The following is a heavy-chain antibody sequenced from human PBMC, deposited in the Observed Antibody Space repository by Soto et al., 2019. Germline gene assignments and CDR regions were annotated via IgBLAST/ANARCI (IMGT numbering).Heavy chain of an antibody. J-gene: IGHJ4*02. CDR2: ISGSGGST. CDR1: GFTFSSYA. V-gene: IGHV3-23*01. D-gene: IGHD3-22*01. CDR3: ANLSPYDSSGYYRLG. Sequence: GGSLRLSCAASGFTFSSYAMSWVRQAPGKGLEWVSAISGSGGSTYYADSVKGRFTISRDNSKNTLYLQMNSLRAEDTAVYYCANLSPYDSSGYYRLGWGQGTLVTVSS.